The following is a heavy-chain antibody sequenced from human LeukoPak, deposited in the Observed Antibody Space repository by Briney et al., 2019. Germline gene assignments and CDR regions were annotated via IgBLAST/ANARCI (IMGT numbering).Heavy chain of an antibody. CDR1: GFIFSTNA. CDR2: ISGSGDNT. CDR3: AKDGSRWDYGSGSYQA. J-gene: IGHJ4*02. Sequence: GGSLRLSCAASGFIFSTNAMSWVRQAPGKGLEWVSAISGSGDNTFSADSVKGRFTISRDNAKNSLYLQMNSLRAEDTALYYCAKDGSRWDYGSGSYQAWGQGTLVTVSS. D-gene: IGHD3-10*01. V-gene: IGHV3-23*01.